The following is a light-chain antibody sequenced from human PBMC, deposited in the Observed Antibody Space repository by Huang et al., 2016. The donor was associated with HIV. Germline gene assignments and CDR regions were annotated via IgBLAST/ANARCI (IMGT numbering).Light chain of an antibody. V-gene: IGKV1-33*01. CDR2: DAS. J-gene: IGKJ4*01. CDR1: QAINNF. Sequence: DIQMTQSPSSLSASVGDRVTITCQASQAINNFLNWYQQKPGKAPKLLNLDASNLQTGVPSRFSGSGAGTHFTFTITSLQRDDIGTYYCQQYDDVPISFGGGTKV. CDR3: QQYDDVPIS.